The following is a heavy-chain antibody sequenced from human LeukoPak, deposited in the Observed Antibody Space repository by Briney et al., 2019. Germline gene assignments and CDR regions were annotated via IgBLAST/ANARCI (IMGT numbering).Heavy chain of an antibody. CDR1: GGSISSDY. Sequence: SETLSLTCIVSGGSISSDYWNWIRQPPGKGLEWIGYIYYSGSTNYNPSLKGRVTISVDTSKIQFSLKLSSVTAADTAVYYCARAVSASTVYYFDYWGQGTLVTVSS. D-gene: IGHD4-17*01. CDR3: ARAVSASTVYYFDY. J-gene: IGHJ4*02. CDR2: IYYSGST. V-gene: IGHV4-59*01.